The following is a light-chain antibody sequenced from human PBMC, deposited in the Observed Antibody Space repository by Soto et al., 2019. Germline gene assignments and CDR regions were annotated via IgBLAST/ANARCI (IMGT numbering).Light chain of an antibody. Sequence: EIVLSQSPATLSVSPGEKATLSCRASQSVSTNVARYQQIPGQAPRLLIYSASTRATGVPARFSGSGSGTEFTLTISSLQSEDFAVYFCQQYVDWPPTYTFGQGTKLEI. CDR3: QQYVDWPPTYT. CDR1: QSVSTN. CDR2: SAS. V-gene: IGKV3-15*01. J-gene: IGKJ2*01.